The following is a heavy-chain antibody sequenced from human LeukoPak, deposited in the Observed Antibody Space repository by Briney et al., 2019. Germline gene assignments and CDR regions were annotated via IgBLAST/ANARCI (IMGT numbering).Heavy chain of an antibody. D-gene: IGHD3-22*01. V-gene: IGHV4-38-2*02. CDR1: GYSISSGFY. CDR2: IFHSGST. CDR3: ARANYYDSSGYSRGAFDI. J-gene: IGHJ3*02. Sequence: RPSETLSLTCSVSGYSISSGFYWGWIRQPPGKGLEWIGSIFHSGSTYYNPSLKSRVTISVDTSKKQFSLKLSSVTAADTAVYYCARANYYDSSGYSRGAFDIWGQGTMVTVSS.